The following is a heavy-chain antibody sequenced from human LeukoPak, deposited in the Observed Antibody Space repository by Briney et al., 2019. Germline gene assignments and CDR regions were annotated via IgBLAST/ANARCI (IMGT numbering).Heavy chain of an antibody. CDR1: GGTFSSHA. CDR3: VRDPLTTDYLGAVETSYWYFDL. J-gene: IGHJ2*01. CDR2: IIPIFAIA. V-gene: IGHV1-69*04. Sequence: ASVKVSCKASGGTFSSHAISWVRQAPGQGLEWMGRIIPIFAIANYAQKFQGRVTITADKSTSTAYMELSSLRSEDTAVYYCVRDPLTTDYLGAVETSYWYFDLWGRGALVTVSS. D-gene: IGHD2/OR15-2a*01.